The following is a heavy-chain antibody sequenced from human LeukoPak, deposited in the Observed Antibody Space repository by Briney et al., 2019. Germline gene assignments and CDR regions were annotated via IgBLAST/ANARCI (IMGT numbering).Heavy chain of an antibody. V-gene: IGHV3-21*01. CDR3: ARIAYGDYHGMDV. CDR2: ISSSSSYI. J-gene: IGHJ6*02. Sequence: PGGSLRLSCAASGFTFSSYSMNWVRQAPGKGLEWVSSISSSSSYIYYADSVKGRFTISRDNAKDSLYLQMNSLRAEDTAVYYCARIAYGDYHGMDVWGQGTTVTVSS. D-gene: IGHD4-17*01. CDR1: GFTFSSYS.